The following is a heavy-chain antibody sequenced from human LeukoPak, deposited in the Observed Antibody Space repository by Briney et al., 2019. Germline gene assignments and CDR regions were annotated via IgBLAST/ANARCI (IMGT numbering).Heavy chain of an antibody. CDR3: ARNIQEQWLVQGY. CDR1: GCTFTDYY. CDR2: INPNSGGT. V-gene: IGHV1-2*02. D-gene: IGHD6-19*01. Sequence: ASVKVSCKASGCTFTDYYMHWVRQAPGQGLEWMGWINPNSGGTNYAQKFQGRVTMTRDTSISTAYMEVSRLRSDDTAVYYCARNIQEQWLVQGYWGQGTLVTVSS. J-gene: IGHJ4*02.